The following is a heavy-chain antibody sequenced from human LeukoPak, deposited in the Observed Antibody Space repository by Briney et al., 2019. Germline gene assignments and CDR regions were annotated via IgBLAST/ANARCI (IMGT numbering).Heavy chain of an antibody. CDR2: IKQDGSEK. CDR1: GFSFSSYW. Sequence: PGGSLRLSCAASGFSFSSYWMSWVRQAPGKGLEWVANIKQDGSEKYYVDSVKGRFTISRDSAKNSLYLQMNRLRAEDTAVYYCARDFGSSSSFDYWGQGTLVTVSS. V-gene: IGHV3-7*01. D-gene: IGHD6-13*01. CDR3: ARDFGSSSSFDY. J-gene: IGHJ4*02.